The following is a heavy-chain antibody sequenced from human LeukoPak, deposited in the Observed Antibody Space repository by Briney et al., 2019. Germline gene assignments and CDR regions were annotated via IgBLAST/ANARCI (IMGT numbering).Heavy chain of an antibody. CDR1: GFTFSSYA. D-gene: IGHD6-19*01. Sequence: PGGSLRLSCAASGFTFSSYAMHWVRQGPGKGLEYVSGISGNGGSTYYANSVKGRFTISRDNSKNTLYLKMGSLRAEDMAVYYCARRWGTGSGWFNWYFDLWGRGTLVTVSS. J-gene: IGHJ2*01. CDR3: ARRWGTGSGWFNWYFDL. V-gene: IGHV3-64*01. CDR2: ISGNGGST.